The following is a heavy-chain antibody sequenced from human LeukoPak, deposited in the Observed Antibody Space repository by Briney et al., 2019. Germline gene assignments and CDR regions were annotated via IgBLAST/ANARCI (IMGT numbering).Heavy chain of an antibody. Sequence: SETLSLTCTVSGGSISSGDYSWSWIRQPPGKGLEWIGYIYYSGSTYYNPSLKSRVTISVDTSKNQFSLKLSSVTAADTAVYYCARARRGAYYYGSRSWDYWGQGTLVTVSS. CDR1: GGSISSGDYS. D-gene: IGHD3-22*01. V-gene: IGHV4-30-4*01. CDR2: IYYSGST. J-gene: IGHJ4*02. CDR3: ARARRGAYYYGSRSWDY.